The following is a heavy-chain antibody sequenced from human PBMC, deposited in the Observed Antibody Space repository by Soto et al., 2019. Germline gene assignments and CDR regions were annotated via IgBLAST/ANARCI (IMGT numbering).Heavy chain of an antibody. D-gene: IGHD2-15*01. V-gene: IGHV3-30-3*01. Sequence: QVQLVESGGGVVQPGRSLRLPCAASGFTFSSYAMHWVRQAPGKGLEWVAVISYDGSNKYYADSVKGRFTISRDNSKNTLYLQMNSLRAEDTAVYYCARAGCDGGSCYTLVGLRYGMDVWGQGTTVTVSS. CDR3: ARAGCDGGSCYTLVGLRYGMDV. CDR2: ISYDGSNK. CDR1: GFTFSSYA. J-gene: IGHJ6*02.